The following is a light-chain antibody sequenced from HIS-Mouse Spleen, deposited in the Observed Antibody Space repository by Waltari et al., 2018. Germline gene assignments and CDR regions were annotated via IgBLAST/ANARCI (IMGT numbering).Light chain of an antibody. J-gene: IGLJ2*01. CDR1: SSDVGGYNY. V-gene: IGLV2-11*01. CDR2: DVS. CDR3: CSYAGSYTLV. Sequence: QSALTQPRSVSGSPGQSVTISCTGTSSDVGGYNYVSCYQQPPGKAPKLMIYDVSKRPSGVPDRVSGSKSGNTASLTISGLQAEDEADYYCCSYAGSYTLVFGGGTKLTVL.